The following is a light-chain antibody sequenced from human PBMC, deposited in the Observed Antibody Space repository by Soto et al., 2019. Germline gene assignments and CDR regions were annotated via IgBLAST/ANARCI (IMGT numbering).Light chain of an antibody. J-gene: IGKJ2*01. CDR3: QKYNSVPYT. Sequence: DIQMTQSPSSLSASVGDRVTITCRASQDISNWLAWYQHKPGKVPELLIYATSTLQSGVPSRFSGRVSATDFTLTISSLQPEDAATYYCQKYNSVPYTFGQGTKLEIK. CDR2: ATS. V-gene: IGKV1-27*01. CDR1: QDISNW.